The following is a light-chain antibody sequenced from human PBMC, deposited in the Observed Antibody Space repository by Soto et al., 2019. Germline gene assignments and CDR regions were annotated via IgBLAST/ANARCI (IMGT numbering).Light chain of an antibody. CDR3: QQYNDWPRT. J-gene: IGKJ1*01. Sequence: EIVMTQSPATLSVSPGDRATLSCRASEGVGSSLAWYQQKPGQAPRVLIYGASTTAPGIPARFSGSGSGTEFTLTISSLQSEDSAVYHCQQYNDWPRTFGQGTKVDIK. CDR2: GAS. CDR1: EGVGSS. V-gene: IGKV3-15*01.